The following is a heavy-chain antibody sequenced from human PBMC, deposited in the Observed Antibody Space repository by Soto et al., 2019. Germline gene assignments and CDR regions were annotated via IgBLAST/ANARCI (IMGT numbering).Heavy chain of an antibody. J-gene: IGHJ3*02. CDR3: ARGRSLELGEDAFDI. CDR2: IITIFGTA. CDR1: GCTFSSYS. D-gene: IGHD1-7*01. V-gene: IGHV1-69*01. Sequence: QVQLVQSGAEVKKPGSSVKVSCKASGCTFSSYSISWVRQAPGQGLEWMGEIITIFGTANYAQKFQGRVTITADESTSTAYMELSSLRSEDTAVYYCARGRSLELGEDAFDIWGQGTMVTVSS.